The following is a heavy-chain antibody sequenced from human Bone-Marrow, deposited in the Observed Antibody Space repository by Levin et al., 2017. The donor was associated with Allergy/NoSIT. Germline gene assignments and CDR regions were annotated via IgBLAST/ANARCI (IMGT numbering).Heavy chain of an antibody. V-gene: IGHV3-15*01. CDR3: TTVGIVVVPAARGYDYYGMDG. D-gene: IGHD2-2*01. Sequence: PGGSLRLSCAASGFTFSNAWMSWVRQAPGKGLEWVGRIKSKTDGGTTDYAAPVKGRFTISRDDSKNTLYLQMNSLKTEDTAVYYCTTVGIVVVPAARGYDYYGMDGWGQGTTVTVSS. CDR2: IKSKTDGGTT. J-gene: IGHJ6*02. CDR1: GFTFSNAW.